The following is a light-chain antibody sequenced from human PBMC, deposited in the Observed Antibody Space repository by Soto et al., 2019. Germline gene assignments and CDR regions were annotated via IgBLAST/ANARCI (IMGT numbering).Light chain of an antibody. J-gene: IGLJ3*02. V-gene: IGLV2-8*01. Sequence: QSALTQPPSASGSPGQSVTISCTGTSSDVGGYNHVSWYQQHPGKAAKVIIYDVSRRPSGVPDRFSGSKSGNTASLTVSGLRAEDEADYYCNSYAGSDNFGVFGGGTKLTVL. CDR3: NSYAGSDNFGV. CDR1: SSDVGGYNH. CDR2: DVS.